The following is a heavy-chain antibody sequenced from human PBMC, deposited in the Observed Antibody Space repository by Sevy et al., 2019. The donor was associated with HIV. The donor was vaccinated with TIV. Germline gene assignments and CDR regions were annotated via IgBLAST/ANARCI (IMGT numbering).Heavy chain of an antibody. J-gene: IGHJ4*02. CDR2: IYYSGST. D-gene: IGHD2-15*01. Sequence: SETLSLTCTVSGGSISSYYWSWIRQPPGKGLEWIGYIYYSGSTNYNPSLKSRVTISVDTSKNQFSLKLSSVTAADTAVYYCGRAYSDYYFDYWGQGTLVTVS. CDR1: GGSISSYY. CDR3: GRAYSDYYFDY. V-gene: IGHV4-59*01.